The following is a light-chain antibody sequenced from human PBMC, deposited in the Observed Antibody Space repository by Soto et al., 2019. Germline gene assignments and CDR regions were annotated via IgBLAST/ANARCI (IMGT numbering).Light chain of an antibody. V-gene: IGLV2-14*01. CDR1: SSDVGGYKY. CDR2: EVD. Sequence: QSALTQPASVSGSPGQSITISCTGTSSDVGGYKYVSWYQQHPGKAPKLVIFEVDNRPSGISNRFSGSKSVNTASLTISGLQAEDEADYYCNSYTNNSSLVFGGGTKVTVL. CDR3: NSYTNNSSLV. J-gene: IGLJ2*01.